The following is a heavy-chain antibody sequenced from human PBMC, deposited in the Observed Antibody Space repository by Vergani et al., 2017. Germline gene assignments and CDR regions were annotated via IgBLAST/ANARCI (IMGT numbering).Heavy chain of an antibody. D-gene: IGHD5-12*01. CDR1: GFTFSNYG. J-gene: IGHJ3*01. Sequence: QVQLVESGGSVVQPGRSLRLSCAASGFTFSNYGLHWVRQAPGQGLEWVATISFDGNKKDYTEAVRGRFTISRDNAKNSLFLEMNSLRFEDTAVYFCTKGSVYYHDSAGHGYDPYTGFDLWGQGTLVTVSS. V-gene: IGHV3-30*18. CDR2: ISFDGNKK. CDR3: TKGSVYYHDSAGHGYDPYTGFDL.